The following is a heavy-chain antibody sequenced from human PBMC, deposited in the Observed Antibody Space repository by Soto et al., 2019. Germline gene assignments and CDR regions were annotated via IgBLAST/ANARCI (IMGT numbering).Heavy chain of an antibody. J-gene: IGHJ4*02. CDR3: AAGEASSRNLAPYYLDF. CDR2: GDYSGST. CDR1: GGSISSYY. D-gene: IGHD6-13*01. Sequence: SETLSLTCTVSGGSISSYYWSWIRQPPGKGLEWIGYGDYSGSTNYNPSLKSRVTISVDTSKNQFSLKLLSVTTADTAVYFCAAGEASSRNLAPYYLDFWGQGTLVTVSS. V-gene: IGHV4-59*01.